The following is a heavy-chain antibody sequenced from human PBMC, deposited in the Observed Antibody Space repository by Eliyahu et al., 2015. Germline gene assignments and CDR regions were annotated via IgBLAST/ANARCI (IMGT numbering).Heavy chain of an antibody. D-gene: IGHD6-19*01. CDR2: IYYSGST. V-gene: IGHV4-39*01. CDR3: ARLGRQWLVHGTFSGPPS. Sequence: QLQLQESGPGLVKPSETLSLTCTVSGGSISSSSYYWGGIRQPPGKGLEWIGSIYYSGSTYYNPSLKSRVTISVDTSKNQFSLKLSSVTAADTAVYYCARLGRQWLVHGTFSGPPSWGQGTLVTVSS. J-gene: IGHJ4*02. CDR1: GGSISSSSYY.